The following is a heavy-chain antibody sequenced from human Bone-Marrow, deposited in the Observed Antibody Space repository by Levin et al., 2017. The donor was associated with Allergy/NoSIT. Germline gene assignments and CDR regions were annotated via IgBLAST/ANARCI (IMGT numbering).Heavy chain of an antibody. CDR2: ISYDGSNK. Sequence: HAGGSLRLSCAASGFTFSSYAMHWVRQAPGKGLEWVAVISYDGSNKYYADSVKGRFTISRDNSKNTLYLQMNSLRAEDTAVYYCARDPFSGSYFDYWGQGTLVTVSS. CDR3: ARDPFSGSYFDY. CDR1: GFTFSSYA. V-gene: IGHV3-30*04. J-gene: IGHJ4*02. D-gene: IGHD1-26*01.